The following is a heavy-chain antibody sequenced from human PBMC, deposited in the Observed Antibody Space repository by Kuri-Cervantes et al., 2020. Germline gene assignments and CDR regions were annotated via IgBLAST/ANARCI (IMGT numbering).Heavy chain of an antibody. Sequence: SVKVSCKASGYTFTYRYLHWVRQAPGQALEWMGWITPFNGNTNYAQKFQDRVTITRDRSMSTAYMELSSLRSEDTAVYYCARRSDRTLSYYDFWSGSGGYYYYMDVWGKGTTVTVSS. J-gene: IGHJ6*03. V-gene: IGHV1-45*02. CDR1: GYTFTYRY. CDR3: ARRSDRTLSYYDFWSGSGGYYYYMDV. D-gene: IGHD3-3*01. CDR2: ITPFNGNT.